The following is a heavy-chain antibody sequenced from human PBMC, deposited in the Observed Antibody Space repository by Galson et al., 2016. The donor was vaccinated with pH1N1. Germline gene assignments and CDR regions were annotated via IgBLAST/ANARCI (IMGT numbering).Heavy chain of an antibody. CDR3: ARDHVYGDYFERFFDL. CDR1: GFTFSHYA. V-gene: IGHV3-30-3*01. CDR2: ISYVESNK. Sequence: LRLSCAASGFTFSHYAMHWVRQAPGKGLEWVAVISYVESNKDYADSVKGRFTVSRDNSKNKLYLQMNSLRAEDTALYYCARDHVYGDYFERFFDLWGRGTQVTVSS. D-gene: IGHD4-17*01. J-gene: IGHJ2*01.